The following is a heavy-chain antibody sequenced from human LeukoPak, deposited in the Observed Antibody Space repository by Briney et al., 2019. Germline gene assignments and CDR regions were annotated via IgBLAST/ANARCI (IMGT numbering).Heavy chain of an antibody. CDR2: ISWDGGST. J-gene: IGHJ4*02. D-gene: IGHD1-26*01. Sequence: PGGSLRLSCAASGFTVSGNYMSWVRQAPGKGLEWVSLISWDGGSTYYADSVKGRFTISRDNSKNSLYLQMNSLRTEDTALYYCAKDIGRVGATLIDYWGQGTLVTVSS. CDR1: GFTVSGNY. CDR3: AKDIGRVGATLIDY. V-gene: IGHV3-43*01.